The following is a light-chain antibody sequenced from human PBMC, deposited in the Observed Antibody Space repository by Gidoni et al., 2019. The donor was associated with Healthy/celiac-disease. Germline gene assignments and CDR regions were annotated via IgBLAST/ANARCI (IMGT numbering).Light chain of an antibody. CDR2: AAS. CDR1: QSISSY. V-gene: IGKV1-39*01. J-gene: IGKJ2*01. CDR3: QQSYSTPF. Sequence: DIQMTQSPSSLSASVGDRVTITCRASQSISSYLNWYQQKPGKAPKLLIYAASSLQSGVPSRFSGSGSGTDFTLTISSLQPEDFATYYCQQSYSTPFFXQXTKLESK.